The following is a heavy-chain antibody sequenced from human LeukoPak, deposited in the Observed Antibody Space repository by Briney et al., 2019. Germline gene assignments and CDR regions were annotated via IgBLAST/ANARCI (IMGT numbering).Heavy chain of an antibody. CDR1: GYSFSTYP. V-gene: IGHV1-18*01. CDR3: ARLGRDGYNLYYFDY. CDR2: ISAYNGNT. J-gene: IGHJ4*02. D-gene: IGHD5-24*01. Sequence: GASVKVSCKASGYSFSTYPINWVRQAPGQGLEWMGWISAYNGNTNYAQKLQGRVTMTTDTSTSTAYMELRSLRSDDTAVYYCARLGRDGYNLYYFDYWGQGTLVTVSS.